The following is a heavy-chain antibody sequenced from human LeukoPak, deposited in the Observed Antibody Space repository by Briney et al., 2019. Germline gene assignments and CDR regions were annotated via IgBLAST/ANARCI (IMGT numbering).Heavy chain of an antibody. CDR2: ISSSGSTL. Sequence: GESLRLSCAGSGFSFSSYSMKWVRQAPGKGLEWVAYISSSGSTLYYEDSVKGRFTISRDNAKNSVYLQMNSLRAEDTAVYYCAKKALQGWNSDFWGQGTLVTVSS. D-gene: IGHD1-7*01. CDR1: GFSFSSYS. V-gene: IGHV3-48*01. J-gene: IGHJ4*02. CDR3: AKKALQGWNSDF.